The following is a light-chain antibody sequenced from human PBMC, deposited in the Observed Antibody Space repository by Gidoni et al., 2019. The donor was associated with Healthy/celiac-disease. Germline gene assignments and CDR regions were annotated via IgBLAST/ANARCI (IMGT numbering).Light chain of an antibody. Sequence: QSALTQPRSVSGSPGQSVTISCTGTSSDVGGYNYVSWYQQHPGKAPKLMIYDVSKRPSGVPDRVSGSKSGNTASLTISGLQAEDEADYYCCSYAGSYTFTVVFGGGTKLTVL. CDR3: CSYAGSYTFTVV. J-gene: IGLJ2*01. CDR2: DVS. V-gene: IGLV2-11*01. CDR1: SSDVGGYNY.